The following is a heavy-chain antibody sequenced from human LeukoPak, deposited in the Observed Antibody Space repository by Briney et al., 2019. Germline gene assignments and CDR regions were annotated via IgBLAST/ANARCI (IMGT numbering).Heavy chain of an antibody. V-gene: IGHV3-53*01. D-gene: IGHD5-18*01. CDR3: ARSRSGYSYGYPD. Sequence: PGGSLRLSCAASGFTFNSYAMSWVRQAPGKGLEWVSVIYRGGSTYYADSVKGRFTISKDNSKNTLYLQMNSLRAEDTAVYYCARSRSGYSYGYPDWGQGTLVTVSS. CDR1: GFTFNSYA. CDR2: IYRGGST. J-gene: IGHJ4*02.